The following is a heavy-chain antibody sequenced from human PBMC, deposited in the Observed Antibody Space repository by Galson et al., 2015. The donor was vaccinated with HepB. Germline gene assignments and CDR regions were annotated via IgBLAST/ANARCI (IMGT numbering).Heavy chain of an antibody. V-gene: IGHV1-2*06. CDR1: GYTFTGYY. Sequence: SVKVSCKASGYTFTGYYMHWVRQAPGQGLEWMGRINPNSGGTNYAQKFQGRVTMTRDTSISTAYMELSRLRSDDMAVYYCARASRIAAVRRDWFDPWGQGTLVTVSS. D-gene: IGHD6-13*01. J-gene: IGHJ5*02. CDR3: ARASRIAAVRRDWFDP. CDR2: INPNSGGT.